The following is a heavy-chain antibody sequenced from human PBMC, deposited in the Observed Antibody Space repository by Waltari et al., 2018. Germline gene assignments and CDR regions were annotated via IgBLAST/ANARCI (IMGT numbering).Heavy chain of an antibody. CDR3: VKTGGDHSSSWYYFDS. D-gene: IGHD6-13*01. CDR2: IRFDGTSE. CDR1: AFTFSSYG. Sequence: VQLVESGGGVVQPGGSLRLSCAASAFTFSSYGMHWARQSPGKGLEWVAFIRFDGTSESYADSVKGRLTISRDNSKNTLYLQMNSLRAEDTAVYYCVKTGGDHSSSWYYFDSWGQGTLVTVSS. J-gene: IGHJ4*02. V-gene: IGHV3-30*02.